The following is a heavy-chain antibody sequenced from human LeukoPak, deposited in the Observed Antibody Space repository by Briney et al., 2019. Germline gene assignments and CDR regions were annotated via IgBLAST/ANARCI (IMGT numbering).Heavy chain of an antibody. CDR3: ARVKYDFWSGYYPDNNYYYYYMDV. CDR1: GYTFTSYG. J-gene: IGHJ6*03. CDR2: ISAYNGNT. Sequence: ASVKVSCKASGYTFTSYGISWVRQAPGQGLEWMGWISAYNGNTNYAQKLQGRVTMTTDTSTSTAYMELRSLRSDDTAVYYCARVKYDFWSGYYPDNNYYYYYMDVWGKGTTVTVSS. V-gene: IGHV1-18*01. D-gene: IGHD3-3*01.